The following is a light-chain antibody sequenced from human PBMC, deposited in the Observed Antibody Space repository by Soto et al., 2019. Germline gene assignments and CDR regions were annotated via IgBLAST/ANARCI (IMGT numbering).Light chain of an antibody. Sequence: DSQMPQSPSTLSGSVGDRVTITCRASQTSSSWLAWYQQKPGKAPKLLIYKASTLKSGVPSRFSGSGSGTEFTLTISSLQPDDFATYYCQHYNSYSEAFGQGTKVDI. J-gene: IGKJ1*01. CDR1: QTSSSW. V-gene: IGKV1-5*03. CDR2: KAS. CDR3: QHYNSYSEA.